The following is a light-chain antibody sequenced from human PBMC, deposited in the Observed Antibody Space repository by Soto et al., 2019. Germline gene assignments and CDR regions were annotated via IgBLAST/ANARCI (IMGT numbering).Light chain of an antibody. Sequence: EIQMTQSPSTLSASVGDRVTITCRARQSISSWLAWYQQKPGKAPKLLIYKASSLESGVPSRFSGSGSGTEFTLTTSSLQPDDFAIYYCQQYNSYPTFGQGTKVEIK. CDR1: QSISSW. CDR3: QQYNSYPT. CDR2: KAS. V-gene: IGKV1-5*03. J-gene: IGKJ1*01.